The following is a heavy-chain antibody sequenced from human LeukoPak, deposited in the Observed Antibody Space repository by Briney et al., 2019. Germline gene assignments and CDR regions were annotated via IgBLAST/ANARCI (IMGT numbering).Heavy chain of an antibody. D-gene: IGHD6-19*01. CDR3: ARVDSGSACAS. J-gene: IGHJ1*01. V-gene: IGHV3-64*01. Sequence: PGGSLRLSCAASGFTFSSYGMSWVRQAPGKGLEWVSAISRNGRNTYYGNSVKGRFTISRDISKNTLHLQMGSLRPEDMAVYYCARVDSGSACASWGQGILVTVSS. CDR2: ISRNGRNT. CDR1: GFTFSSYG.